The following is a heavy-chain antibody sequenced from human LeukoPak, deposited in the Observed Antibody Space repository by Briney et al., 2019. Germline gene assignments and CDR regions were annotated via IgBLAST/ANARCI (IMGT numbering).Heavy chain of an antibody. D-gene: IGHD1-1*01. CDR2: ISSSGSTI. J-gene: IGHJ4*02. V-gene: IGHV3-48*03. Sequence: GGSLRLSCAASGFIFTTYEMNWVRQAPGKGLEWVSYISSSGSTIYYADSVVGRFTISRDNAKNSLYLQMNSLRAEDTAVYYCARGRHYGDYWGQGTLVTVSS. CDR1: GFIFTTYE. CDR3: ARGRHYGDY.